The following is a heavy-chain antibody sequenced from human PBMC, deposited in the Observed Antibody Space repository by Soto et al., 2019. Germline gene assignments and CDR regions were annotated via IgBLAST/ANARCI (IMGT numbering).Heavy chain of an antibody. D-gene: IGHD4-4*01. CDR3: AKVHLYSNYGFDY. V-gene: IGHV4-31*03. Sequence: SETLSLTCTVSGGSISSGGYYWSWIRQHPGKGLEWIGYIYYSGSTYYNPSLKSRVTISVDTSKNQFSLKLSSVTTADTAVYYCAKVHLYSNYGFDYWGQGTLVTVSS. CDR2: IYYSGST. J-gene: IGHJ4*02. CDR1: GGSISSGGYY.